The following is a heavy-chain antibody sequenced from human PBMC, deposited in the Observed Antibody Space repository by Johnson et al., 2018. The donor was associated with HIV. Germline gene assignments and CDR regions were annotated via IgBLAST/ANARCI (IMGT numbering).Heavy chain of an antibody. J-gene: IGHJ3*02. CDR2: ISWNSGRL. Sequence: VQLVESGGGLVQPGRSLRLSCTVSGFTFDDYAMHWVRQAPGKGLEWVSGISWNSGRLDFVDSLKGRFIISRDNAKNSLYLQMNSLRAEDTAVYYCATLNGHAFDIWGQGTMVTVSS. CDR3: ATLNGHAFDI. V-gene: IGHV3-9*01. CDR1: GFTFDDYA.